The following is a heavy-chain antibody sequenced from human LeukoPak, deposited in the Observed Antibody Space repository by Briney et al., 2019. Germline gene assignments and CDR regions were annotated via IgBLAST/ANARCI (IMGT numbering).Heavy chain of an antibody. V-gene: IGHV4-4*07. CDR3: ARTSATGATYFDY. CDR1: GGSTSRYY. J-gene: IGHJ4*02. CDR2: IYSSGGT. D-gene: IGHD1-26*01. Sequence: SETLSLTCTVTGGSTSRYYWSWIRQSAGEGLEWIGRIYSSGGTHYNPSFESRVTISVDTSKNQFSLKVTYVTAADTAVYYCARTSATGATYFDYWGQGTLVTVSS.